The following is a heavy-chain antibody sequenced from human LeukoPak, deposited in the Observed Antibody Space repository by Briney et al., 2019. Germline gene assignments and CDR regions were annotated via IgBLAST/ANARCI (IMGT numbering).Heavy chain of an antibody. Sequence: PSETLSLTCAVYGGSFSGYYWGWIRQPPGKGLEWIGGINHSGSTNYNPSLKSRVTISVDTSKNQFSLKLSSVTAADTAVYYCARGVRSGELSGYYYMDVWGKGTTVTVSS. D-gene: IGHD3-10*01. CDR1: GGSFSGYY. CDR2: INHSGST. CDR3: ARGVRSGELSGYYYMDV. J-gene: IGHJ6*03. V-gene: IGHV4-34*01.